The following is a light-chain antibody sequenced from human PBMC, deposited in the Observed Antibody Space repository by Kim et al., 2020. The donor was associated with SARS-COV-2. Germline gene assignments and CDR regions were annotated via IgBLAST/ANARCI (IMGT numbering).Light chain of an antibody. CDR2: EVT. Sequence: QSALTQPPSASGSPGQSVTISCTGTSSDIGGYNYVSWYQQHPGKAPKFMIYEVTKRPSGVPDRFSGPKSGNTASLTVSGLQAEDEADYYCSSYAAISNFVFGTGTKVTVL. CDR1: SSDIGGYNY. J-gene: IGLJ1*01. CDR3: SSYAAISNFV. V-gene: IGLV2-8*01.